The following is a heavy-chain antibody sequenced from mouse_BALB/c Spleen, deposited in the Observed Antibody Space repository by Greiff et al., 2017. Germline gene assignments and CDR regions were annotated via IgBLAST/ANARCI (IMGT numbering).Heavy chain of an antibody. CDR1: GFTFSSYG. J-gene: IGHJ1*01. Sequence: EVKLVESGGDLVKPGGSLKLSCAASGFTFSSYGMSWVRQTPDKRLEWVATISSGGSYTYYPDSVKGRFTISRDNAKNTLYLQMSSLKSEDTAKYYCARRGYGNSLYWDFDVWGAGTTVTGSS. CDR3: ARRGYGNSLYWDFDV. CDR2: ISSGGSYT. V-gene: IGHV5-6*02. D-gene: IGHD2-1*01.